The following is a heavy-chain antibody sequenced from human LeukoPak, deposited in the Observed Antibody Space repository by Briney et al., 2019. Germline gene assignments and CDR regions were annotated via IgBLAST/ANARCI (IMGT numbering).Heavy chain of an antibody. J-gene: IGHJ6*03. V-gene: IGHV4-39*07. CDR1: GGSISSSSYY. CDR3: ARSTYYYYYYMDV. CDR2: IYYSGST. Sequence: SETLSLTCTVSGGSISSSSYYWGWIRQPPGKGLEWIGSIYYSGSTNYNPSLKSRVTISVDKSKNQFSLKLSSVTAADTAVYYCARSTYYYYYYMDVWGKGTTVTVSS.